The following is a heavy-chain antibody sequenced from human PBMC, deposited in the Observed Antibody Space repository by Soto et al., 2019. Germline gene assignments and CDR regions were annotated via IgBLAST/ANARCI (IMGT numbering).Heavy chain of an antibody. CDR3: ARVEVAGDYYYGMDV. CDR2: INPNSGGT. Sequence: ASVKVSCKASGYTFTGYYMHWVRQAPGQGLEWMGWINPNSGGTNYAQKFQGRATMTRDTSISTAYMELSRLRSDDTAVYYCARVEVAGDYYYGMDVWGQGTTVTVSS. V-gene: IGHV1-2*02. J-gene: IGHJ6*02. CDR1: GYTFTGYY. D-gene: IGHD3-10*01.